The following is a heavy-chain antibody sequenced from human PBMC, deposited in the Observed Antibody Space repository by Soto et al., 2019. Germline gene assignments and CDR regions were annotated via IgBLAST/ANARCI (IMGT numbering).Heavy chain of an antibody. CDR3: ASPKGGAYDI. V-gene: IGHV3-21*01. CDR1: GFSINSYT. J-gene: IGHJ3*02. D-gene: IGHD3-16*01. CDR2: IGSYSSYM. Sequence: PGGSLSLSCEASGFSINSYTMNWVRQAPGKGLEWVSSIGSYSSYMFYADSVKGRSTISRDNAKNSLYLQMNSLRAEDTAVYYCASPKGGAYDIWGQGTMVTVSS.